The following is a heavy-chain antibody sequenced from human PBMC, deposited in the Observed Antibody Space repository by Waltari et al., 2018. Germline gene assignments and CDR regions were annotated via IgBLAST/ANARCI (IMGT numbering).Heavy chain of an antibody. CDR2: INPDGSQN. V-gene: IGHV3-7*01. CDR1: GFTFTTYW. Sequence: EVQLVEFGGGLVQPGGSLRPSCAASGFTFTTYWMKWIRQAPGKGVEWGANINPDGSQNFYVDSVKGRCTVARDNAQNSLYLQMNNLRGEDTAVYYCTTLARGESGDYWGQGTLVTVSS. D-gene: IGHD3-10*01. CDR3: TTLARGESGDY. J-gene: IGHJ4*02.